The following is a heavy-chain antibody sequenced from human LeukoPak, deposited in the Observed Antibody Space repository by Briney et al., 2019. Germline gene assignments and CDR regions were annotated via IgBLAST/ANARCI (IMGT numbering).Heavy chain of an antibody. V-gene: IGHV4-34*01. CDR3: ASSRSGYYDLNNWFDP. J-gene: IGHJ5*02. CDR2: INHSGST. CDR1: GFTFSSYW. D-gene: IGHD3-3*01. Sequence: GSLRLSCAASGFTFSSYWMSWVRQPPGKGLEWIGEINHSGSTNYNPSLKSRVTISVDTSKNQFSLKLSSVTAADTAVYYCASSRSGYYDLNNWFDPWGQGTLVTVSS.